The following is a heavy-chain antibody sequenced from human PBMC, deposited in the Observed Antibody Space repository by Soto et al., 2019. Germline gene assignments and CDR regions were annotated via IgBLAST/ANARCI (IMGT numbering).Heavy chain of an antibody. CDR1: GSKFINHY. J-gene: IGHJ4*02. V-gene: IGHV1-46*01. CDR3: ARDSSASATSYSFDY. D-gene: IGHD3-10*01. Sequence: ALVKVSCRASGSKFINHYIHWVRQAPGVGLEWMGIINPNGGGTDYAQKFQGRVTMTTDTYASTVHMELSSLRSEDTAVYFCARDSSASATSYSFDYWGQGTLVTVSS. CDR2: INPNGGGT.